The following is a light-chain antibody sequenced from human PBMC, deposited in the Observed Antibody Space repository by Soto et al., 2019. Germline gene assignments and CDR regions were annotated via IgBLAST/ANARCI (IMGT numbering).Light chain of an antibody. Sequence: EIVLTQSPATLSLSPGERATLSCRASQSVSSSLAWYQQKPGQAPRLLIYDASNRATGIPARFSGSGSGTDFTLRISSLEPEDFPVYYCQQRSDWPLTFGGGTKVEIK. J-gene: IGKJ4*01. CDR1: QSVSSS. CDR3: QQRSDWPLT. CDR2: DAS. V-gene: IGKV3-11*01.